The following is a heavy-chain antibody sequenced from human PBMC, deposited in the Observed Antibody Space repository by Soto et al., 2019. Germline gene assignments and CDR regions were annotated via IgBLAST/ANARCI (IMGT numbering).Heavy chain of an antibody. Sequence: QVQLVQSGSEVKMPGSSVKVSCKTSGGTFSRHAINWVRQAPGHGLEWMGGIIPLFGTTNYAQKFKGRVTISADESTSTAYMELSILTSEDAAVYYCARAAIHGSSGYFWFDPWGQGTLVTVSS. CDR1: GGTFSRHA. CDR3: ARAAIHGSSGYFWFDP. CDR2: IIPLFGTT. V-gene: IGHV1-69*01. J-gene: IGHJ5*02. D-gene: IGHD6-13*01.